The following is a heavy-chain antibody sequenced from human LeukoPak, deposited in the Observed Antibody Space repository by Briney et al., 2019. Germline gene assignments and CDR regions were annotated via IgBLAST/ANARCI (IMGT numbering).Heavy chain of an antibody. V-gene: IGHV4-4*07. CDR3: ARLERRKYYYYYMDV. J-gene: IGHJ6*03. CDR2: IYSGGST. D-gene: IGHD1-1*01. CDR1: GGSISSYY. Sequence: PSETLSLTCTVSGGSISSYYLSWIRQPAGKGLEWIGRIYSGGSTYNPSLKSRVTMSADTSRNHVSLTLNSVTAADTAVYYCARLERRKYYYYYMDVWGKGTTVTISS.